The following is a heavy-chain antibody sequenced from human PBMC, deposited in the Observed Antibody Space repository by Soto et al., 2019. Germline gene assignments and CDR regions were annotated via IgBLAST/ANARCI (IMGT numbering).Heavy chain of an antibody. Sequence: ASVKVYCKASGYTFTSYAISWVRQAPGQGLEWMGWINAYNGNTNYAQKLQGRVTMTTDTSTSTAYMELRSLRSDDTAVYYCAREAPRGSSIPYYYYGMDVWGQGTTVTVSS. D-gene: IGHD1-26*01. CDR1: GYTFTSYA. CDR2: INAYNGNT. J-gene: IGHJ6*02. CDR3: AREAPRGSSIPYYYYGMDV. V-gene: IGHV1-18*01.